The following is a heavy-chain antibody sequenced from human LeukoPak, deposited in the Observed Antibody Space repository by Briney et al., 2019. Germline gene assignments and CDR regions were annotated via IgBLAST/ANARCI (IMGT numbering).Heavy chain of an antibody. CDR1: GFSFSGHW. Sequence: GGSLRLSCTASGFSFSGHWMHWARQLPGKGLVWVARISPTGSTTSYADSVKGRFTVSRDNAKNTLYLQVNNLRAEDTAVYYCARGPNSNWSGLDFWGQGTLLTVSS. V-gene: IGHV3-74*01. CDR3: ARGPNSNWSGLDF. CDR2: ISPTGSTT. D-gene: IGHD6-6*01. J-gene: IGHJ4*02.